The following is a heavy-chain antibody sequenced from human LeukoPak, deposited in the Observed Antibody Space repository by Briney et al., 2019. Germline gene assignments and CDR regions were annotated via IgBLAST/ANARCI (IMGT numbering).Heavy chain of an antibody. Sequence: ASVKVSCKASGYTFTSYYMHWVRQAPGQGLEWMGIINPSGGSTSYAQKFQGRVTMTRDTSTSTVYMELSSLRSEDTAVYYCARDRGGYQLLFLTGAFDIWGQGTMVIVSS. CDR1: GYTFTSYY. CDR2: INPSGGST. J-gene: IGHJ3*02. D-gene: IGHD2-21*02. V-gene: IGHV1-46*01. CDR3: ARDRGGYQLLFLTGAFDI.